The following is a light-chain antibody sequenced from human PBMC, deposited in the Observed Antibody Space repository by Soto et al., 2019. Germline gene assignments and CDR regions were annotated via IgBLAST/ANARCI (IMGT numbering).Light chain of an antibody. Sequence: DIQMTQFPSTLSASVGDRVTSTCRASQSISSWLAWYQQKPGKAPKVLIYDASSLESGVPSRFSGSGSGTEFTLTISSLQPDDFATYYCLQYNSYPLTFGGGTKVEIQ. CDR1: QSISSW. CDR3: LQYNSYPLT. V-gene: IGKV1-5*01. CDR2: DAS. J-gene: IGKJ4*01.